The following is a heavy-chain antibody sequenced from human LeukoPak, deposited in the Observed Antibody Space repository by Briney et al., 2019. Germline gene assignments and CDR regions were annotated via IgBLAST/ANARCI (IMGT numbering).Heavy chain of an antibody. V-gene: IGHV1-69*05. Sequence: ASVKVSCKASAGTFSINAITWVRQAPGQGLEGMGGIIPMSETPKYTQKFQGRVTIATDESTNTAYMELSSLRSDDTAVYYCARDKNSGECVSNSCYGVWPLDIWGQGTMVTVSS. CDR1: AGTFSINA. CDR3: ARDKNSGECVSNSCYGVWPLDI. J-gene: IGHJ3*02. D-gene: IGHD2-2*01. CDR2: IIPMSETP.